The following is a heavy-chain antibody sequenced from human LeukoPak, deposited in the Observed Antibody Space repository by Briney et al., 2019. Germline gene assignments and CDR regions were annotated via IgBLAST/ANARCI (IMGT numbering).Heavy chain of an antibody. V-gene: IGHV3-23*01. Sequence: GGSLRLSCAASGLTFSTYAMSWVRQAPGKGLEWVSGISGNAGVTYYADSVKGRFTVSRDNSKNTLYLQMSSLRAEDTALYYCAKNAGIVVAGSPFDYWGQGTLVTVSS. CDR2: ISGNAGVT. CDR1: GLTFSTYA. J-gene: IGHJ4*02. D-gene: IGHD6-19*01. CDR3: AKNAGIVVAGSPFDY.